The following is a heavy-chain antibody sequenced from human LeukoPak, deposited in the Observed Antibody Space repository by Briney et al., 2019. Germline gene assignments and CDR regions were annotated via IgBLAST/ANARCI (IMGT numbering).Heavy chain of an antibody. CDR2: IYSSVST. J-gene: IGHJ6*02. V-gene: IGHV4-59*11. CDR1: GDSINDHY. D-gene: IGHD1-26*01. CDR3: ARDGIVGATGYGMDV. Sequence: SETLSLTCTVSGDSINDHYWSWIRQPPGEGLEWIAYIYSSVSTNYNPSLKSRVTISIDTSKSQFSLKLSSVTAADTAVYYCARDGIVGATGYGMDVWGQGTTVTVSS.